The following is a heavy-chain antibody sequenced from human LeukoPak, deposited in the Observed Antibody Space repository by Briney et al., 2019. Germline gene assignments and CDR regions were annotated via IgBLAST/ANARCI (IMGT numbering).Heavy chain of an antibody. CDR2: IKPNSGDT. D-gene: IGHD2-2*01. CDR3: ARADSVPAGDYHYWYMDV. Sequence: ASVKVSCKASGFTLTDYIHWVRQDPSQGLQWMERIKPNSGDTDYAQKFQGRVTMTRDTSISTVYMELSSLRSDDTAVYYCARADSVPAGDYHYWYMDVWGKGTTVTVSS. V-gene: IGHV1-2*06. J-gene: IGHJ6*03. CDR1: GFTLTDY.